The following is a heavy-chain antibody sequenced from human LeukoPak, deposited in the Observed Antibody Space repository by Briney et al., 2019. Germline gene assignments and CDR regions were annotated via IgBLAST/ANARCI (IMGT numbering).Heavy chain of an antibody. D-gene: IGHD3-3*01. V-gene: IGHV3-23*01. CDR1: GFTFSTYW. Sequence: GGSLRLSCAASGFTFSTYWIHWVRQAPGKGLEWDSAISGSGGSTYYADSVKGRFTISRDNSKNTLYLQMNSLRAEDTAVYYCAKIPVGPYYDFWSGYSDYWGQGTLVTVSS. CDR3: AKIPVGPYYDFWSGYSDY. CDR2: ISGSGGST. J-gene: IGHJ4*02.